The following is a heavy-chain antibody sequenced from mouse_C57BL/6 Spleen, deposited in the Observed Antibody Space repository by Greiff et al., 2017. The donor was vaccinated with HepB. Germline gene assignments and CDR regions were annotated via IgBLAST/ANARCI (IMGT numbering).Heavy chain of an antibody. D-gene: IGHD4-1*01. CDR3: ARWDRHYAMDY. CDR2: IYPGSGNT. Sequence: VQLQQSGAELVRPGASVKLSCKASGYTFTDYYINWVKQRPGQGLEWIARIYPGSGNTYYNEKFKGKATLTAEKSSSTAYMQLSSLTSEDSAVYFCARWDRHYAMDYWGQGTSVTVSS. V-gene: IGHV1-76*01. J-gene: IGHJ4*01. CDR1: GYTFTDYY.